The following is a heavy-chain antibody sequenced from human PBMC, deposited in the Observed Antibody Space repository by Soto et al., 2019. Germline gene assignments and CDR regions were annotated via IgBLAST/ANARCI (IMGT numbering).Heavy chain of an antibody. CDR1: GFTFRTYT. D-gene: IGHD2-15*01. CDR3: ARDRGYDAHDYYYNAMDV. CDR2: IRGFSPYT. Sequence: GGSLRLSCVASGFTFRTYTMNWVRQAPGRGLEWVSGIRGFSPYTFYAESVKGRFTISRDNAKNSLYLQMNSLGVEDTAVYYCARDRGYDAHDYYYNAMDVWGQGTTVTVSS. V-gene: IGHV3-21*01. J-gene: IGHJ6*02.